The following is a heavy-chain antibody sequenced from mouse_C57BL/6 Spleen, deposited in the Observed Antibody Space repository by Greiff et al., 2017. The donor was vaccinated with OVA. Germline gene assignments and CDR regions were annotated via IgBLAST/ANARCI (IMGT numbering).Heavy chain of an antibody. CDR1: GYTFTSYW. CDR2: IDPSDSYT. J-gene: IGHJ3*01. D-gene: IGHD1-1*01. Sequence: QVQLQQPGAELVMPGASVKLSCKASGYTFTSYWMHWVKQRPGQGLEWIGEIDPSDSYTNYNQKFKGKSTLTVDKSSSTAYMQLSSLTSEDSAVDYCARGGRSTLTYWGQGTLVTVAA. V-gene: IGHV1-69*01. CDR3: ARGGRSTLTY.